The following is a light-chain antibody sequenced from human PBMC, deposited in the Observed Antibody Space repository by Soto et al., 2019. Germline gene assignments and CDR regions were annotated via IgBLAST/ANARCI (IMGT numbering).Light chain of an antibody. CDR1: SSDVGGYNY. V-gene: IGLV2-14*01. Sequence: QPVLTQPASVSGSPGQSSTISCTRTSSDVGGYNYVSWYQQHPGKAPKLMIYDVSNRPSGVSNRFSGSKSGNTASLTISGLQAEDEADYYCSSYTSSSTDYVFGTGTKVTAL. J-gene: IGLJ1*01. CDR3: SSYTSSSTDYV. CDR2: DVS.